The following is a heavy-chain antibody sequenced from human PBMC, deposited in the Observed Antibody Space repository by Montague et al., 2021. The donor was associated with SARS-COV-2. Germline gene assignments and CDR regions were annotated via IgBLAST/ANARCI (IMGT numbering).Heavy chain of an antibody. CDR3: ARSYYDILTAYYTPFDY. Sequence: PALVKPTQTLTLTCTFSGFSLSTSGMRASWIRQPPGKALEWLALXXWDDDKFYSTSLKTRLTISKDTSKNQVVLTMTNMDPVDTATYYCARSYYDILTAYYTPFDYWGQGTLVTVSS. CDR2: XXWDDDK. D-gene: IGHD3-9*01. J-gene: IGHJ4*02. CDR1: GFSLSTSGMR. V-gene: IGHV2-70*04.